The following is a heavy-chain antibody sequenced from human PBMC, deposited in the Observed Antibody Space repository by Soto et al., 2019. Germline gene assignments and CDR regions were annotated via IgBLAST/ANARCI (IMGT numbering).Heavy chain of an antibody. CDR2: INPAKGVA. CDR1: GYTLTSHH. J-gene: IGHJ3*02. Sequence: QVHLVQSGAEVKKPGASMKVSCTASGYTLTSHHVHWVRQAPGRRLGWMGSINPAKGVAKYTARFQGRVIMTRDTSTSTVYMELRGLTSEDTAIFYCARGGGVGLDGSAAFDIWGQGTMVTVSS. CDR3: ARGGGVGLDGSAAFDI. V-gene: IGHV1-46*01. D-gene: IGHD1-1*01.